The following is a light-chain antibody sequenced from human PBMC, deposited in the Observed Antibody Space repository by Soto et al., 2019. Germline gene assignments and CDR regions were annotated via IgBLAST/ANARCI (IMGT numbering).Light chain of an antibody. V-gene: IGLV2-14*01. CDR3: SSYTSSSALGV. Sequence: QSALTKPASVSGSHGQSITLSCTGTSSDVGGYNYVSWYQQHPGKAPKLMIYDVRNRPSGVSNRFSGSKSGNTASLTISGLQAEDEADYYCSSYTSSSALGVFGGGTKLTVL. J-gene: IGLJ2*01. CDR1: SSDVGGYNY. CDR2: DVR.